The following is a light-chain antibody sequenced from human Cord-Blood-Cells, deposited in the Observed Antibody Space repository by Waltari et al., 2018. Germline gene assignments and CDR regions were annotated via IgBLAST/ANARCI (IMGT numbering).Light chain of an antibody. Sequence: DLVMTQSPDSLAVSLGARATINCKSSQSVLYSSNNKNYLAWYQQKPGPPPKLLIYWASTRESGVPDRFSGSGSGTDFTLTISSLQAEDVAVYYCQQYYSTPRTFGQGTKVEIK. J-gene: IGKJ1*01. CDR1: QSVLYSSNNKNY. CDR2: WAS. V-gene: IGKV4-1*01. CDR3: QQYYSTPRT.